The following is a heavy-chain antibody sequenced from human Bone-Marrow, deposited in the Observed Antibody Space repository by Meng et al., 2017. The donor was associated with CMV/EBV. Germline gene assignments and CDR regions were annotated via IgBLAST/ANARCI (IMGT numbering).Heavy chain of an antibody. CDR3: ARGTQITIFGVVTRYGMDV. V-gene: IGHV1-69*05. J-gene: IGHJ6*01. D-gene: IGHD3-3*01. CDR2: IIPIFGTA. CDR1: GGTFSSYA. Sequence: SVKVSCKASGGTFSSYAISWVRQGPGQGLEWMGGIIPIFGTANYAQKFQGRVTITTDESTSTAYMELSRLRSEDTAAYDSARGTQITIFGVVTRYGMDVWGQGTTVTVSS.